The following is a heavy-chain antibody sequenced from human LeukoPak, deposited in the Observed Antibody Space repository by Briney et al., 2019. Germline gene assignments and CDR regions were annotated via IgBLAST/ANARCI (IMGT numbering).Heavy chain of an antibody. CDR3: ARDRYYYDSSGYYSPYYFDY. J-gene: IGHJ4*02. CDR2: ISSSSYI. D-gene: IGHD3-22*01. CDR1: GFTFSSYS. V-gene: IGHV3-21*01. Sequence: GGSLRLSCAASGFTFSSYSMNWVRQAPGKGLEWVSSISSSSYIYYADSVKGRFTISRDNAKNSLYLQMNSLRAEDTAVYYCARDRYYYDSSGYYSPYYFDYWGQGTLVTVSS.